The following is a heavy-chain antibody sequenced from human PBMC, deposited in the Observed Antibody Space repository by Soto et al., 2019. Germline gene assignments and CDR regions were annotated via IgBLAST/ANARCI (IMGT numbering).Heavy chain of an antibody. CDR1: GGSISSGDYY. CDR3: AREGRLAAAGRFDY. Sequence: SETLSLTCTVSGGSISSGDYYWSWIRQVPKKGLEWIGYIYYSGSTYYNPSLRSRVAMSVDTSKNQFSLKLSSVTAADTAIYYCAREGRLAAAGRFDYWGQGTLVTVSS. CDR2: IYYSGST. V-gene: IGHV4-31*03. D-gene: IGHD6-13*01. J-gene: IGHJ4*02.